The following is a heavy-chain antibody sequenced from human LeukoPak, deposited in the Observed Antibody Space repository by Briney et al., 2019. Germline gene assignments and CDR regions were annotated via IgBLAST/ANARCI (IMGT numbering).Heavy chain of an antibody. Sequence: SQTLSLTCTVSGGSISSGGYYWSWIRQHPGKGLEWIGYIYYSGSTYYNPSLKSRVTISVDTSKNQFSLKLSSVSAADTAVYYCARLGFRDIVVVPADKGDYWGQGTLVTVSS. CDR2: IYYSGST. CDR3: ARLGFRDIVVVPADKGDY. J-gene: IGHJ4*02. CDR1: GGSISSGGYY. V-gene: IGHV4-31*03. D-gene: IGHD2-2*01.